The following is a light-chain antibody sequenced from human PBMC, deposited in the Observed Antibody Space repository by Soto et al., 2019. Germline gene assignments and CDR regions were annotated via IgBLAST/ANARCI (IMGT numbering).Light chain of an antibody. CDR3: QQTYSIPVT. Sequence: DIQMTQSPSSLSASVGDRVTITCRASQSISSYLNWYQQKPGKAPKLLIYAGSSLQSGVPSRFSGRGSGADFTLTISSLQPEDFATHYCQQTYSIPVTFGQGTKLEIK. V-gene: IGKV1-39*01. CDR1: QSISSY. CDR2: AGS. J-gene: IGKJ2*01.